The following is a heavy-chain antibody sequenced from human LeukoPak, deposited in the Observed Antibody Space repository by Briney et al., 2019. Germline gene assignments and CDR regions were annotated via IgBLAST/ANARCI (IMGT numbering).Heavy chain of an antibody. CDR1: GDSINSLDL. V-gene: IGHV4-4*02. CDR3: AGLVGRYSSGLYYYYFDY. D-gene: IGHD3-22*01. CDR2: MYLSGTT. J-gene: IGHJ4*02. Sequence: SETLSLTCTVSGDSINSLDLWSWVRQPPGKGLEWIGEMYLSGTTHSNPSVKSRVTISIDTSKTQFFLNLSSVTAADTAVYYCAGLVGRYSSGLYYYYFDYWGQGNLVTVSS.